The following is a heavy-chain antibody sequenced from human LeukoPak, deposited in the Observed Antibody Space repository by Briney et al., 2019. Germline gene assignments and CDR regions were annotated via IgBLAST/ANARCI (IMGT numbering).Heavy chain of an antibody. Sequence: SQTLSLTCPISGDSVSSNSAAWNWIRQSPSRGLEWLGRTYYRSKRYSHYAQPVISRITISPDTSKNEFSLQLIAVAPEDTAVYCCARDWTTTGTFGYWGQETLVTVSS. V-gene: IGHV6-1*01. CDR1: GDSVSSNSAA. CDR2: TYYRSKRYS. D-gene: IGHD1-1*01. CDR3: ARDWTTTGTFGY. J-gene: IGHJ4*02.